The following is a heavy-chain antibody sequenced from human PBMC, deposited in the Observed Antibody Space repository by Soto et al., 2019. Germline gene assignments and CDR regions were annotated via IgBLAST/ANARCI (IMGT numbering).Heavy chain of an antibody. Sequence: SETLSLTCAVSGGSISSSNWRRWVRQPPGEVLEWTGAIYHSGSTNYKPSLKSRVTISVDKSKNQFSLKLSSVTAADTAVYYCARGRKIVGATRDYYYYGMDVWGQGTTVTVSS. CDR1: GGSISSSNW. D-gene: IGHD1-26*01. V-gene: IGHV4-4*02. CDR2: IYHSGST. CDR3: ARGRKIVGATRDYYYYGMDV. J-gene: IGHJ6*02.